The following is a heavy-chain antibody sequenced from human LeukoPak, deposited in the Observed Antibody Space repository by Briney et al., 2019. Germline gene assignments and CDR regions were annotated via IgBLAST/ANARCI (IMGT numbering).Heavy chain of an antibody. CDR2: IYNSGNT. Sequence: SETLSLTCTVSGGSISSYYWSWIRQLPGKGLEWIGYIYNSGNTNYNPSLKSRVIISVDTSKNEFSLKLSSVTAADTAVYYCARDYDTSGLRWFDPWGQGTLVTVSS. CDR1: GGSISSYY. V-gene: IGHV4-59*01. J-gene: IGHJ5*02. D-gene: IGHD3-22*01. CDR3: ARDYDTSGLRWFDP.